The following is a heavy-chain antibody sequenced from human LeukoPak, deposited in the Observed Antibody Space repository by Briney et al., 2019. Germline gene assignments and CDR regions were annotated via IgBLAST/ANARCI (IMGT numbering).Heavy chain of an antibody. J-gene: IGHJ6*02. CDR3: AAMRYGRDYYYGMDV. CDR1: GGSINSYY. V-gene: IGHV4-59*01. Sequence: SETLSLTCSVTGGSINSYYWSWIRQPPGKGLEWIGYISHSGSTDSNPSLKSRVTISLDMSKNQFSLKLTSVTAADTAVYYCAAMRYGRDYYYGMDVWGQGTTVTVSS. D-gene: IGHD1-14*01. CDR2: ISHSGST.